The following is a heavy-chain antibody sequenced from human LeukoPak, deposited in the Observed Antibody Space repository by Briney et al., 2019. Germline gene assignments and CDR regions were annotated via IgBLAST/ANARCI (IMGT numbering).Heavy chain of an antibody. V-gene: IGHV3-72*01. CDR2: SRNKADSYTA. J-gene: IGHJ4*02. D-gene: IGHD6-13*01. Sequence: GGSLRLSCAASGFTFSDSFMSWVRQAPGKGLEWVGRSRNKADSYTAEYAASVKGRFTISRDESKNSLYLQISSLGTEDAAVYYCATSSWYRLAYWGQGSLVTVSS. CDR1: GFTFSDSF. CDR3: ATSSWYRLAY.